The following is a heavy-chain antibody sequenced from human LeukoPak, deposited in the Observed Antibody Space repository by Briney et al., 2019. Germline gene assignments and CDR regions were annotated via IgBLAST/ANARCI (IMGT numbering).Heavy chain of an antibody. Sequence: GSLRLSSAGSGFTFSDFAIHWVRQAPGKGLEWVTVISYDGNNEYYADSVKGRFTISRDNSKNTVFLQMNSLRPEDTAVYYCARVNYLDDSDFDIWGQGTMVTVSS. D-gene: IGHD3-22*01. V-gene: IGHV3-30*01. CDR1: GFTFSDFA. J-gene: IGHJ3*02. CDR2: ISYDGNNE. CDR3: ARVNYLDDSDFDI.